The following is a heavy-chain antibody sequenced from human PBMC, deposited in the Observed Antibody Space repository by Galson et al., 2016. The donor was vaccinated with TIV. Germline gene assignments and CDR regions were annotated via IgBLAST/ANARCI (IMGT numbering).Heavy chain of an antibody. J-gene: IGHJ6*02. CDR3: GTVWSSSWSPLPSSSYFGVDV. CDR1: GYTFTELS. CDR2: FDPEEGET. V-gene: IGHV1-24*01. Sequence: SVKVSCKVSGYTFTELSMHWVRQVPGKGLEWMGGFDPEEGETIYAEMFQGRVTMTEDTSTDTAYMELSSLRSEDTAVYYCGTVWSSSWSPLPSSSYFGVDVWGQGTTVTVSS. D-gene: IGHD3-3*01.